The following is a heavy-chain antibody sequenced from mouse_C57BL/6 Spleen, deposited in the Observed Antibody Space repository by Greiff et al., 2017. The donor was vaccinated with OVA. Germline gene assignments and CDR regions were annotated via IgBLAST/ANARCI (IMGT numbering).Heavy chain of an antibody. CDR3: AREVVASPFDV. CDR2: ISGGGGNT. J-gene: IGHJ1*03. CDR1: GFTFSSYT. D-gene: IGHD1-1*01. Sequence: DVKLVESGGGLVKPGGSLKLSCAASGFTFSSYTMSWVRQTPEKRLEWVATISGGGGNTYYPDSVKGRFTISRDNAKNTLYLQMSSLRSEDTALYYCAREVVASPFDVWGTGTTVTVSS. V-gene: IGHV5-9*01.